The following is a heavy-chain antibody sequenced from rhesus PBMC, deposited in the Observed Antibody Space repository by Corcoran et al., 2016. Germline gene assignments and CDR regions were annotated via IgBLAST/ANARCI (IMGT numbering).Heavy chain of an antibody. CDR3: AKTSSGYFDY. Sequence: EVQVVEAGGGLVQPGGSLGLSCAASGFTFSSYGMSWVRQAPGKGLEWVSYISYGGGTTYYADSVKGRFTISRDNSKNTLSLQMNSLRAEDTAVYYCAKTSSGYFDYWGQGVLVTVSS. J-gene: IGHJ4*01. CDR1: GFTFSSYG. CDR2: ISYGGGTT. V-gene: IGHV3S5*01. D-gene: IGHD6-31*01.